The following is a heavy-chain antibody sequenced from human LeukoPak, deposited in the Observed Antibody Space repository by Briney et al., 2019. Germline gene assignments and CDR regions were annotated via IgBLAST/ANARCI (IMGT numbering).Heavy chain of an antibody. D-gene: IGHD2-15*01. CDR1: GFTSSGYG. CDR2: INTVSGTI. V-gene: IGHV3-48*01. CDR3: ARDSSYSSDY. J-gene: IGHJ4*02. Sequence: PGGSLRLSCAASGFTSSGYGMHWVRQAPGKGLEWVSYINTVSGTINYAESVKGRFTISRDNAKNSLYLQMNNLRAEDTAVYYCARDSSYSSDYWGQGTLVTVSS.